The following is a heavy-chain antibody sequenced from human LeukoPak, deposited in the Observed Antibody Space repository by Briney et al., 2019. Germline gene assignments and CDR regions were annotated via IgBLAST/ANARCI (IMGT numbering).Heavy chain of an antibody. D-gene: IGHD4-17*01. Sequence: SETLSLTCTVSGGSIRSGGYYWSWIRQHPGKGLEWIGYIYYSGSTYYNPSLKSRVTISVDTSKNQFSLKLSSVTAADTAVYYCARADGDYVYWFDPWGQGTLVTVSS. CDR2: IYYSGST. CDR1: GGSIRSGGYY. V-gene: IGHV4-31*03. J-gene: IGHJ5*02. CDR3: ARADGDYVYWFDP.